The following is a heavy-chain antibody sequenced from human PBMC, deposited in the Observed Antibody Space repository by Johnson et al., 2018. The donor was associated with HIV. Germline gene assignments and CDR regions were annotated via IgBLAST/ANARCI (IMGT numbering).Heavy chain of an antibody. V-gene: IGHV3-20*04. D-gene: IGHD6-13*01. CDR2: INWNGGST. CDR1: GFTFSDYY. CDR3: AREDGDSSSWAGAFDI. Sequence: MQLVESGGGLVQPGGSLRLSCAASGFTFSDYYMNWIRQAPGKGLEWVSGINWNGGSTGYADSVKGRFTISRDNAKNSRYLQMNSRRAEDTAVYYCAREDGDSSSWAGAFDIWGQGTMVTVSS. J-gene: IGHJ3*02.